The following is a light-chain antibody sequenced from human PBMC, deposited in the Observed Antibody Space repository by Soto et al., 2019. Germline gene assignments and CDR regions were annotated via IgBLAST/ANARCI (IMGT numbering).Light chain of an antibody. V-gene: IGKV1-9*01. CDR1: QGISSS. Sequence: DIQLTQSPSFLSASVGDRVTITCRASQGISSSLAWYQQKPGKAPKLLIYDASTLQSGVPSRFSGSGSGTEFTLTISSLQSEDFATYYCQQVYSYPLTFGGGTKVEI. CDR3: QQVYSYPLT. J-gene: IGKJ4*01. CDR2: DAS.